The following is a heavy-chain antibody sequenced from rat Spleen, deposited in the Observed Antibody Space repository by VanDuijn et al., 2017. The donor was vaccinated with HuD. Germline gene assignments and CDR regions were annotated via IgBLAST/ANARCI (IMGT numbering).Heavy chain of an antibody. V-gene: IGHV5-27*01. CDR1: GFTFSNYG. J-gene: IGHJ4*01. Sequence: EVQLVESGGGLVQPGRSLKLSCAASGFTFSNYGMAWVRQAPTKGLEWVASITNSGCSTYYRDSVKGRFTISRDNAKSTLYLQMDSLRSEDTATYYCTTFEVMDAWGQGASVTVSS. CDR3: TTFEVMDA. CDR2: ITNSGCST.